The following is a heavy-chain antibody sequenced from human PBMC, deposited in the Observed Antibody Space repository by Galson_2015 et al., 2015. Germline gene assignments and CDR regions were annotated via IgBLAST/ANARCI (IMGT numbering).Heavy chain of an antibody. CDR2: IDPSDSYT. Sequence: QSGAEVKKPGESLRISCKGSGYSFTNYWISWVRQMPGKGLEWMGRIDPSDSYTNYSPSLQGHVTISADKSISTAYLQWSSLKASDTAMYYCARLAYCSGGKGYPDYWGQGTLVTVSS. D-gene: IGHD2-15*01. CDR1: GYSFTNYW. CDR3: ARLAYCSGGKGYPDY. J-gene: IGHJ4*02. V-gene: IGHV5-10-1*01.